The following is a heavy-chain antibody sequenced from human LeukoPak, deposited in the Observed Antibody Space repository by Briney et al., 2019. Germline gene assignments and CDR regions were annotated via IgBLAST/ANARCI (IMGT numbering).Heavy chain of an antibody. V-gene: IGHV4-39*01. CDR2: MHYSGST. Sequence: SETLSLTCTVSGGSISSSSYSWGWIRQPPGTGLEWIGNMHYSGSTYYNPSLKSRVTISVDTSKNQFSLKLSSVTAADTAVYYCARLYSSSCYFDYWGQGTLVTVSS. CDR1: GGSISSSSYS. J-gene: IGHJ4*02. CDR3: ARLYSSSCYFDY. D-gene: IGHD6-13*01.